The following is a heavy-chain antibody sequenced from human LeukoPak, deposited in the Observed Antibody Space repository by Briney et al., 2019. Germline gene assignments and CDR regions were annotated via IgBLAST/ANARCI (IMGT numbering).Heavy chain of an antibody. Sequence: PGGSLRLSCAAAGFSFSSFAMSWVRQAQGKGLEWVSGISTSGGSTYYADSVKGRFTISRDNSKNTLYVQMSSLRAEDTAEYYCAKSRGGINDFFDIWGQGTMVTVSA. CDR2: ISTSGGST. J-gene: IGHJ3*02. D-gene: IGHD2-15*01. CDR1: GFSFSSFA. CDR3: AKSRGGINDFFDI. V-gene: IGHV3-23*01.